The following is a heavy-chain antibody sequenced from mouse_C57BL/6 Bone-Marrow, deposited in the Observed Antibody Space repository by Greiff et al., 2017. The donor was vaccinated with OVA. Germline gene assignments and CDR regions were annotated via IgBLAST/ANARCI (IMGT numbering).Heavy chain of an antibody. V-gene: IGHV1-55*01. CDR1: GYTFTSYW. J-gene: IGHJ2*01. CDR2: IYPGSGST. CDR3: AIFGPITTVVEGYFDY. D-gene: IGHD1-1*01. Sequence: QVQLQQPGAELVKPGASVKMSCKASGYTFTSYWITWVKQRPGQGLEWIGDIYPGSGSTNYNEKFKSKATLTVDTSSSTAYMQLSSLTSEDSAVYYCAIFGPITTVVEGYFDYWGQGTTLTVSS.